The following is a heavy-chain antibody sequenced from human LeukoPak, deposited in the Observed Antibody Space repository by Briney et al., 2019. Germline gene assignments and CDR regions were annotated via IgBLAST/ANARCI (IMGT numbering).Heavy chain of an antibody. CDR3: VRVGATGAFDI. J-gene: IGHJ3*02. CDR1: GGSISSYY. V-gene: IGHV4-59*01. Sequence: PSEILSLTCTVSGGSISSYYWSWIRQPPGKGLEWIGYIYYSGSTNYNPSLKSRVTISVDTSKNQLSLKLSSVTAADTAVYYCVRVGATGAFDIWGQGTMVTVSS. CDR2: IYYSGST. D-gene: IGHD1-26*01.